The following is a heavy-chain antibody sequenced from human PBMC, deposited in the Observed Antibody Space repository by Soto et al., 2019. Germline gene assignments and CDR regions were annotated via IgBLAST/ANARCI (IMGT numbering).Heavy chain of an antibody. CDR1: GYTFTGYY. V-gene: IGHV1-2*04. J-gene: IGHJ3*02. Sequence: GASVKVSCKASGYTFTGYYMLWVRQAPGQGLEWMGWINPNSGGTNYAQKFQGWVTMTRDTSISTAYMELSRLRSDDTAVYYCARGYSSSWRDAFDIWGQGTMVTVSS. CDR2: INPNSGGT. CDR3: ARGYSSSWRDAFDI. D-gene: IGHD6-13*01.